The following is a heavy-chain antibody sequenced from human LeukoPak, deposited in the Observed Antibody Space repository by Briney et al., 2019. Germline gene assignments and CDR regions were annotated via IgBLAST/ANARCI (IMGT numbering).Heavy chain of an antibody. CDR1: GGSFSGYY. D-gene: IGHD5-18*01. J-gene: IGHJ4*02. CDR2: INHSGST. Sequence: SETLSLTCAVYGGSFSGYYWSWIRQPPGKGLEWIGEINHSGSTNYNPSLKSRVTMSVDTSKNQFSLKLSSVTAADTAVYYCARGTWIQLWLRRFYFDYWGQGTLVTVSS. V-gene: IGHV4-34*01. CDR3: ARGTWIQLWLRRFYFDY.